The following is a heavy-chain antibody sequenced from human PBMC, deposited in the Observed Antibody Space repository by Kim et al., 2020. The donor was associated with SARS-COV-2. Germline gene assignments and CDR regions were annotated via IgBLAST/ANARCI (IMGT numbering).Heavy chain of an antibody. J-gene: IGHJ4*02. Sequence: YAQKFQGRVTMTRDTSTSTVYMELSSLRSEDTAVYYCARDQKQLVSPYDYWGQGTLVTVSS. V-gene: IGHV1-46*01. D-gene: IGHD6-13*01. CDR3: ARDQKQLVSPYDY.